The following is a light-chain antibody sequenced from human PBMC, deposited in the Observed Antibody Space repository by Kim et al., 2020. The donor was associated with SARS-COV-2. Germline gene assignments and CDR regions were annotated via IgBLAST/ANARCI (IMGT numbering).Light chain of an antibody. CDR1: NSGDKY. CDR3: QAWDGSTANGV. CDR2: QDS. Sequence: SYELTQPPSVSVSPGQTASITCSGDNSGDKYACWYQQKPGQAPVLVIYQDSKRPSGIPERFSGSNSGNTATLTISGTRAMDEADYYCQAWDGSTANGVFGGGTQLTVL. J-gene: IGLJ3*02. V-gene: IGLV3-1*01.